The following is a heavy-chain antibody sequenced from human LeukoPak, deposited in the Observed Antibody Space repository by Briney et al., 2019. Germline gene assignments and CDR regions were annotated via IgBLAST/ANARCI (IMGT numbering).Heavy chain of an antibody. Sequence: PSETLSLTCAVFDDSIYTNKWWSWVRQPPGKGLEWIGAVSQTGTTYYDPSLTGRITISVDRSRNQFSLTLRSATAADTGVYYCASHMAVPGTRGFDDWGQGIPVTVSS. CDR1: DDSIYTNKW. V-gene: IGHV4-4*02. CDR2: VSQTGTT. D-gene: IGHD6-19*01. J-gene: IGHJ4*02. CDR3: ASHMAVPGTRGFDD.